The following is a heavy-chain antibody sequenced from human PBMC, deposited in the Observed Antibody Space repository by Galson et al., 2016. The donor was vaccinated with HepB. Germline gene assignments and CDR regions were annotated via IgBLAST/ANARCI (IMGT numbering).Heavy chain of an antibody. CDR2: TYYRSKWYN. Sequence: CAISGDSVSSDSAAWNWIRQSPSRGLEWLGRTYYRSKWYNAYALSVKSRITMNADTSKNQFSLQLNSVTPEDTALYFCARAEANWDGGGDNWFDPWGQGVLVTVSS. D-gene: IGHD7-27*01. V-gene: IGHV6-1*01. CDR3: ARAEANWDGGGDNWFDP. CDR1: GDSVSSDSAA. J-gene: IGHJ5*02.